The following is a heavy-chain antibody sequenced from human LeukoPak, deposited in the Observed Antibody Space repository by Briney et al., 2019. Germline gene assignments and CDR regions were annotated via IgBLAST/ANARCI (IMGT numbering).Heavy chain of an antibody. D-gene: IGHD2-15*01. CDR1: GFTFSNAW. Sequence: PGGSLRLSCAASGFTFSNAWMNWVRQAPGKGLGWVGRIKSKTDGGTTDYAAPVKGRFTISRDDSKTTLYLQMNSLKTEDTAVYYCTTRYCSGGRCDYWGQGTLVTVSS. CDR3: TTRYCSGGRCDY. J-gene: IGHJ4*02. V-gene: IGHV3-15*01. CDR2: IKSKTDGGTT.